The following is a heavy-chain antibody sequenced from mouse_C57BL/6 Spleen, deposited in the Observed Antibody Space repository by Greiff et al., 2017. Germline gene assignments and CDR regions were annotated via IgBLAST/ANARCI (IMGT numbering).Heavy chain of an antibody. Sequence: EVQLQQSGPVLVKPGASVKMSCKASGYTFTDYYMNWVKQSHGKSLEWIGVINPYNGGTSYNQKFKGKATLTVDKSSSTAYMELNSLTSEDSAVYYCARGYYDYTGYFDVWGTGTTVTVSS. J-gene: IGHJ1*03. CDR2: INPYNGGT. CDR3: ARGYYDYTGYFDV. V-gene: IGHV1-19*01. CDR1: GYTFTDYY. D-gene: IGHD2-4*01.